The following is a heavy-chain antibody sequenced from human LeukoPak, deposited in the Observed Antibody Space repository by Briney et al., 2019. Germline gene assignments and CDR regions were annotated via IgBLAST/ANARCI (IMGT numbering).Heavy chain of an antibody. D-gene: IGHD2-2*01. CDR1: GFTFSGSA. Sequence: PGGSLRLSCAASGFTFSGSAMHWVRQASGKGLEWVGRIRSKANSYATAYAASVKGRFTISRDDSKNTAYLQMNSLKTEDTAVYYCTGKQDIVVDYYYYYHGMDVWGQGTTVTVSS. CDR3: TGKQDIVVDYYYYYHGMDV. V-gene: IGHV3-73*01. J-gene: IGHJ6*02. CDR2: IRSKANSYAT.